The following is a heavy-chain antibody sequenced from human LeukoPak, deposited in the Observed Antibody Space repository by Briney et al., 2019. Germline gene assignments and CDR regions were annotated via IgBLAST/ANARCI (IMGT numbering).Heavy chain of an antibody. D-gene: IGHD1-26*01. CDR1: GFSLSNARMG. J-gene: IGHJ5*02. CDR2: IFSNDEK. V-gene: IGHV2-26*01. Sequence: SGPTLVKPTETLTLTCTVSGFSLSNARMGVSWIRQPPGKALEWLAHIFSNDEKSSSTSLKSRLTISKDTSKSQVVLTMTNMDPVDTATYYCARSGSYHNWFDPWGQGTLVTVSS. CDR3: ARSGSYHNWFDP.